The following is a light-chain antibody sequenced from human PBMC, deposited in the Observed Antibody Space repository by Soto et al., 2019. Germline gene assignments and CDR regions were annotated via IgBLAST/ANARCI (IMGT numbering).Light chain of an antibody. V-gene: IGLV2-8*01. CDR2: EVS. CDR1: SSDVGGYNY. Sequence: QSVLTQPPSASGSPGQSVTISCIGTSSDVGGYNYVSWYQQHPGKAPKLMSYEVSKRPSGVPDRFSGSKSGNTASLTVSGLQAEDEADYYCSSYAASNNLGVFGGGTQLTVL. J-gene: IGLJ2*01. CDR3: SSYAASNNLGV.